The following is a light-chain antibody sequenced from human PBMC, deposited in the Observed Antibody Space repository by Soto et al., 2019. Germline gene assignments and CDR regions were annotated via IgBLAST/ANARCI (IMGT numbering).Light chain of an antibody. J-gene: IGLJ3*02. CDR1: SGHSNNI. Sequence: QAVVTQSSSASASLGSSVKLTCTLSSGHSNNIIAWHQQQPGKAPRYLMKLEGSGSYNKGSGVPDRFSGSSSGADRYLTISNLQFEDEADYYCETWDSNTWVFGGGTKLTVL. V-gene: IGLV4-60*02. CDR2: LEGSGSY. CDR3: ETWDSNTWV.